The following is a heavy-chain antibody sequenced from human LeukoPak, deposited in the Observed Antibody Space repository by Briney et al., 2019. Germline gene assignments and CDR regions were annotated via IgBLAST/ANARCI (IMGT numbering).Heavy chain of an antibody. CDR2: IYSGGST. J-gene: IGHJ4*02. CDR3: ARESYYYDSSGYYYPRAFDS. CDR1: GFTVSSNY. Sequence: GGSLRLSCAASGFTVSSNYMSWVRQAPGKGLEWVSVIYSGGSTYYADSVKGRFTISRDNSKNTLYLQMNSLRAEDTAVYYCARESYYYDSSGYYYPRAFDSWGQGTLVTVSS. D-gene: IGHD3-22*01. V-gene: IGHV3-66*01.